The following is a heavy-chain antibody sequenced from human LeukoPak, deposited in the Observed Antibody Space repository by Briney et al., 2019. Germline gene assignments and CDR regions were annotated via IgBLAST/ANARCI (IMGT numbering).Heavy chain of an antibody. Sequence: SETLSLTCTVCGGSISNYYWSWIRQPPGKGLEWIGYIYYSGSTNYNPSLKSRVTISVDTSSNQFSLKLNSVTAADTAVYYCARRAYGSGSFNRYHFDYWGQGTLVAVSS. V-gene: IGHV4-59*08. J-gene: IGHJ4*02. CDR3: ARRAYGSGSFNRYHFDY. CDR1: GGSISNYY. CDR2: IYYSGST. D-gene: IGHD3-10*01.